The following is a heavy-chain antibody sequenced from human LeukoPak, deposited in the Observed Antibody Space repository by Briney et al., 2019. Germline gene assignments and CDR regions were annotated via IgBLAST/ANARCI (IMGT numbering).Heavy chain of an antibody. CDR1: GGSISSYY. Sequence: SETLSLTCTVSGGSISSYYWSWIRQPPGKGLEWIGYIYSSGSTNYNPSLKSRVTISIDTSKNQFSLNLSSVTAADTAVYFCARAPPRSSSGYTFDYWGQGTQVTVSS. D-gene: IGHD3-22*01. CDR2: IYSSGST. J-gene: IGHJ4*02. V-gene: IGHV4-59*01. CDR3: ARAPPRSSSGYTFDY.